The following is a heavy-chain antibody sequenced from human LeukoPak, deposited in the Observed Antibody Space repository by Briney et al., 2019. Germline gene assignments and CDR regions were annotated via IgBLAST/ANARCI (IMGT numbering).Heavy chain of an antibody. J-gene: IGHJ4*02. CDR1: GFTFSSYS. Sequence: GGSLRLSCAASGFTFSSYSMIWVRQAPGKGLEWVSSISSSSSYIYYADSVKGRFTISRDNAKNSLYLQMNSLRAEDTAVYYCASPYYDFWSGYYPLSYWGQGTLVTVSS. V-gene: IGHV3-21*01. CDR2: ISSSSSYI. D-gene: IGHD3-3*01. CDR3: ASPYYDFWSGYYPLSY.